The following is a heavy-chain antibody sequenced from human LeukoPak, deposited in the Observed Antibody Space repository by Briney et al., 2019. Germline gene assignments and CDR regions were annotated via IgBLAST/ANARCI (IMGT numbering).Heavy chain of an antibody. Sequence: GGSLRLSCAASGFTLSSYAMHWVRQAPGKGLEWVAVISYDGSNKYYADSVKGRFTISRDNSRNTLYLQMDSLRPEDTAVYYCAKAFDYRYNINYFDYWGQGTLVTVSS. V-gene: IGHV3-30*04. CDR1: GFTLSSYA. J-gene: IGHJ4*02. D-gene: IGHD3-10*01. CDR2: ISYDGSNK. CDR3: AKAFDYRYNINYFDY.